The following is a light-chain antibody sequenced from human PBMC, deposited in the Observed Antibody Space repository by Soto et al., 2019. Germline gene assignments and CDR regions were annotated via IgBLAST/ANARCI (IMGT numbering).Light chain of an antibody. J-gene: IGKJ1*01. Sequence: EVVLPQSPGTLSLSPGERATLSCRASQSVSSSYLAWYQQKPGQAPRLLMYGVSTGATGIPDRFSGSGSGTDFTLTISRLEPEEFAVYVCQVYGSSSKTFGQGTKVDIK. CDR1: QSVSSSY. V-gene: IGKV3-20*01. CDR2: GVS. CDR3: QVYGSSSKT.